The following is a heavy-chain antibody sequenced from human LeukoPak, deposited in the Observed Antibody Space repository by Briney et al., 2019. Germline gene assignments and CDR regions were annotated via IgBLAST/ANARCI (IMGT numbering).Heavy chain of an antibody. D-gene: IGHD6-13*01. CDR3: ARDPSGIAAAAHNWFDL. J-gene: IGHJ5*02. CDR2: TIAYNGNT. Sequence: ASVKVSFKSSAYTFTIYGISWMRQAPGQGLEWMGWTIAYNGNTNYAQKLQGRVTMTADTFTSTDYMELRSLRSDDTAVYYCARDPSGIAAAAHNWFDLWGQGTLVTVS. V-gene: IGHV1-18*01. CDR1: AYTFTIYG.